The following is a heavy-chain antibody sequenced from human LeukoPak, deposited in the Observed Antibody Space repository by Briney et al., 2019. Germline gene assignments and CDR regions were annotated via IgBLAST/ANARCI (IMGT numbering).Heavy chain of an antibody. D-gene: IGHD3-22*01. J-gene: IGHJ4*02. Sequence: GGSLRLSCAASGFTFDDYAMHWVRQAPGKGLEWVSGISWNSGSIGYADSVKGRFTISRDNSKNTLYLQMNSLRAEDTAVYYCAKDSYYYDSTSYFDYWGQGTLVTVSS. CDR3: AKDSYYYDSTSYFDY. V-gene: IGHV3-9*01. CDR2: ISWNSGSI. CDR1: GFTFDDYA.